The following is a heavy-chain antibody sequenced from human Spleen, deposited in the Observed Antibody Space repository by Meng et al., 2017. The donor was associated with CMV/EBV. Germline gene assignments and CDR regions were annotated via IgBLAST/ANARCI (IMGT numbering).Heavy chain of an antibody. CDR2: ISSSSSSI. J-gene: IGHJ4*02. D-gene: IGHD2-2*01. CDR1: GFTFSSYG. Sequence: GESLKISCAASGFTFSSYGINWVRQAPGKGLEWVSSISSSSSSIYYADSVKGRFTISRDNAKNSLNLQMNSLRAEDTAVYYCARDPPRGCSTTSCSGYWGQGTLVTVSS. CDR3: ARDPPRGCSTTSCSGY. V-gene: IGHV3-21*01.